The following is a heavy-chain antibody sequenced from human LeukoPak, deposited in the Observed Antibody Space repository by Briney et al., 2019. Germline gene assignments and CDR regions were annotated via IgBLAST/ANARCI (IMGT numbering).Heavy chain of an antibody. D-gene: IGHD6-13*01. V-gene: IGHV4-34*01. CDR1: GGSFSGYY. CDR2: INHSGST. J-gene: IGHJ4*02. CDR3: ANLLVRGYYFDY. Sequence: SETLSLTCAVYGGSFSGYYWSWIRQPPGKGLEWIGEINHSGSTNYNPSLKSRVTKSVGTSKNQFSLKLSSVAAADTAVYYCANLLVRGYYFDYWGQGTLVTVSS.